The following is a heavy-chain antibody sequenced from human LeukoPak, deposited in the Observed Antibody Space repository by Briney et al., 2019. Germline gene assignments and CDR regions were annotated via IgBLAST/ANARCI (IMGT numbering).Heavy chain of an antibody. CDR1: GFTVSSNY. CDR3: ARVTGRDYYYYYMDV. Sequence: GGSLRLSCAASGFTVSSNYMSWVRHAPGKGLEWGSVIYSGGSTYYADSVKGRFTISRDNSKNTLYLQMHSLRAEDTAVYYCARVTGRDYYYYYMDVWGKGATVTISS. V-gene: IGHV3-53*01. J-gene: IGHJ6*03. D-gene: IGHD1-26*01. CDR2: IYSGGST.